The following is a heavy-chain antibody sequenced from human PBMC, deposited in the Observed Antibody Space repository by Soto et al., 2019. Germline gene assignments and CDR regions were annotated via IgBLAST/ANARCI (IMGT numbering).Heavy chain of an antibody. J-gene: IGHJ4*02. D-gene: IGHD4-17*01. Sequence: QVQLVESGGGVVQPGRSLSLSCAASGFTFSSYAMHWVRQAPGKGLEWVAVISYDGSNKYYADSVKGRFTISRDNSKNTLYLQMNSLRAEDTAVYYCARVSTYVESDYWGQGTLVTVSS. CDR2: ISYDGSNK. CDR3: ARVSTYVESDY. CDR1: GFTFSSYA. V-gene: IGHV3-30-3*01.